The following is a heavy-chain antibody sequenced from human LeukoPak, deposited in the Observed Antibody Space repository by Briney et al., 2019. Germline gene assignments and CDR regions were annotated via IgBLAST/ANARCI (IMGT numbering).Heavy chain of an antibody. D-gene: IGHD2-15*01. J-gene: IGHJ4*02. CDR1: GFNVGSYS. CDR3: AKETSGYCDGGTCYSYHYFDY. CDR2: ICGKCGPS. Sequence: GRSLRLSCAASGFNVGSYSMSWVRQAPGKGLEWVSHICGKCGPSYQPDLVKGRFTISRDTSKNMLFLQMNSLTVEDTAIYYCAKETSGYCDGGTCYSYHYFDYWGQGILLPV. V-gene: IGHV3-23*01.